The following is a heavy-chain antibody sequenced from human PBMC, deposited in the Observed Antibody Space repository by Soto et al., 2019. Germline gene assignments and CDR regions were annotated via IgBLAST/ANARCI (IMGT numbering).Heavy chain of an antibody. V-gene: IGHV3-9*01. J-gene: IGHJ4*02. CDR1: GFTFDSFA. CDR3: EKGDTRDS. CDR2: ISWNSATI. D-gene: IGHD5-18*01. Sequence: DVQLVESGGGLVQPGRSLRLSCAASGFTFDSFAMQWIRQVPGKGLEWVSSISWNSATIAYADSVKGRFTISRDNANNFLYLQMNSLRAEDTAFYYCEKGDTRDSWGQGTLVTVSS.